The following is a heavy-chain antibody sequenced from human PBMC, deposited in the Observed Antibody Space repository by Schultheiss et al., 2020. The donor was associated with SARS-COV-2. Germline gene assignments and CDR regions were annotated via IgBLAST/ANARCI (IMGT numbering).Heavy chain of an antibody. D-gene: IGHD2/OR15-2a*01. CDR2: IYPGDSDT. V-gene: IGHV5-51*01. Sequence: GESLKISCKGSGYSFTSYWIGWVRQMPGKGLEWMGIIYPGDSDTRYSPSFQGQVTISADKSISTAYLQWSSLKASDTAMYYCARQDANSMTTNLLLDYWGQGTLVTVSS. CDR3: ARQDANSMTTNLLLDY. CDR1: GYSFTSYW. J-gene: IGHJ4*02.